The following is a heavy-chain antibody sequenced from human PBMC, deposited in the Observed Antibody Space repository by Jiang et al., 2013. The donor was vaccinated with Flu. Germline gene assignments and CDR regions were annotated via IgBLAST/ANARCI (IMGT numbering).Heavy chain of an antibody. CDR1: GYTFTSYA. V-gene: IGHV1-3*01. J-gene: IGHJ5*02. D-gene: IGHD3-10*01. CDR2: INAGNGNT. Sequence: GAEVKKPGASVKVSCKASGYTFTSYAMHWVRQAPGQRLEWMGWINAGNGNTKYSQKFQGRVTITRDTSASTAYMELSSLRSEDTAVYYCARDPLWLGNWFDPWGQGTLVTVSS. CDR3: ARDPLWLGNWFDP.